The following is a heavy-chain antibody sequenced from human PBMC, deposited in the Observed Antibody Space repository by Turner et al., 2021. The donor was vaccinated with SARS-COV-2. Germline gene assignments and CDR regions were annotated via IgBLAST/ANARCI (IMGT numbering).Heavy chain of an antibody. V-gene: IGHV3-9*01. CDR2: VSWNNDSI. CDR1: GFSFADYA. CDR3: AKGRVAVSYYFDY. D-gene: IGHD6-19*01. J-gene: IGHJ4*02. Sequence: LVEPGGGVVQPGRSPILSCAASGFSFADYAMHWVGQGPGKGLEWVSGVSWNNDSIGYADSVKCRFTISRDDAKNSLYLQMHTLRAEDTALYYCAKGRVAVSYYFDYWGQGTLVTVSS.